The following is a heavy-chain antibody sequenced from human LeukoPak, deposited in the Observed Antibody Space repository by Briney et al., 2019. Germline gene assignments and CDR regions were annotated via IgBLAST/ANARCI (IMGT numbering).Heavy chain of an antibody. J-gene: IGHJ4*02. CDR3: ANRYYGSGSHLLY. D-gene: IGHD3-10*01. CDR1: GFTFSSYA. Sequence: GGSLRLSCAASGFTFSSYAMSWVRQAPGKGLEWVSAISGSGASTYYADSVKGRFTISRDNSKNTLYLQMNSLRAEDTAVYYCANRYYGSGSHLLYWGQGTLVTVSS. CDR2: ISGSGAST. V-gene: IGHV3-23*01.